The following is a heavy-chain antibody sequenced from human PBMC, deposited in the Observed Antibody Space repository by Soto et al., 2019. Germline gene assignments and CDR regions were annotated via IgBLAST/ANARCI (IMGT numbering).Heavy chain of an antibody. J-gene: IGHJ6*02. CDR3: ARDSRGFGGNYGMDV. V-gene: IGHV4-4*02. CDR1: GGSISSSNW. D-gene: IGHD3-10*01. Sequence: QVQLQESGPGLVKPSGTLSLTCAVSGGSISSSNWWSWVRQPPGKGLEWIGEIYHSGSTNYNPSRKSRVTISVDKSKNQFSLKLSSVTAADTAVYYCARDSRGFGGNYGMDVWGQGTTVTVSS. CDR2: IYHSGST.